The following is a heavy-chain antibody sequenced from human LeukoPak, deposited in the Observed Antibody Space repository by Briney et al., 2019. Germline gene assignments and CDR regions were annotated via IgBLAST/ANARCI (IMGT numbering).Heavy chain of an antibody. J-gene: IGHJ6*03. CDR3: ARPKLRWSAYYYMDV. CDR1: GYTFTNCT. D-gene: IGHD4-23*01. V-gene: IGHV7-4-1*02. CDR2: INTNTGNP. Sequence: GASVKVSCKASGYTFTNCTMNWVRQAPGQGLEWMGWINTNTGNPTYAQGFTGRFVFSLDTSVSTAYLQISSLKAEDTAVYYCARPKLRWSAYYYMDVWGKGTTVTVSS.